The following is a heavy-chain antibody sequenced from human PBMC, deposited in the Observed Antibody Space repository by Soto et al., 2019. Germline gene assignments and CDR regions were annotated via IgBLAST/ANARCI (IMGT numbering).Heavy chain of an antibody. V-gene: IGHV4-59*11. J-gene: IGHJ4*02. CDR1: GDSISSHH. Sequence: SETLSLTCSVSGDSISSHHWSWIRQPPGKGLEWIGYINYSGSTNYNPSLESRVTISLDTSKNQFSLKLSSVTAADTAVYYCARAFDHWGQGTLVTVSS. CDR2: INYSGST. CDR3: ARAFDH.